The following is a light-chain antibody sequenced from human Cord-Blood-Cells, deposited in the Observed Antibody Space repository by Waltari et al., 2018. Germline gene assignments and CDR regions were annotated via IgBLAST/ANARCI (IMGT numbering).Light chain of an antibody. V-gene: IGKV3-15*01. CDR1: QSVSSN. CDR3: QQYNNWWT. Sequence: IVMPQSPATLSVSPGARATLSCRASQSVSSNLAWYQQKPGQAPRLLIYGASTRATGIPARFSGSGSGTEFTLTISSLQSEDFAVYYCQQYNNWWTFGQGTKVEIK. CDR2: GAS. J-gene: IGKJ1*01.